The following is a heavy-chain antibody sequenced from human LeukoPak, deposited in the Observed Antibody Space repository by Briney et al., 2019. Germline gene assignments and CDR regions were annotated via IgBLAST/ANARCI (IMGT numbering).Heavy chain of an antibody. CDR1: GLTFSSYA. D-gene: IGHD5-24*01. Sequence: GGSLRLSCAASGLTFSSYAMHWVRQAPGKGLEWVAVISYDGSNKYYADSVKGRFTISRDNSKNTLYLQMNSLRAEDTAMYYCARRDDHNGRDYWGQGTLVTVSS. CDR3: ARRDDHNGRDY. V-gene: IGHV3-30*04. CDR2: ISYDGSNK. J-gene: IGHJ4*02.